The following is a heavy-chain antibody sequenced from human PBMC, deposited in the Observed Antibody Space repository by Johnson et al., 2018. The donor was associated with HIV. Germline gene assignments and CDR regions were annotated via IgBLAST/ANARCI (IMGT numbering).Heavy chain of an antibody. D-gene: IGHD3-10*01. V-gene: IGHV3-53*01. Sequence: VQLVESGGGLIQPGGSLRLSCAASGFTVSSNYMSWVRQAPGKGLEWVSSISCGGRTYYADTVKGRVSISRDTSKNTLDLQLNSLRGEDTAVYYCARGLLVFGELLEAFDVWGQGTVVTGSS. CDR2: ISCGGRT. J-gene: IGHJ3*01. CDR3: ARGLLVFGELLEAFDV. CDR1: GFTVSSNY.